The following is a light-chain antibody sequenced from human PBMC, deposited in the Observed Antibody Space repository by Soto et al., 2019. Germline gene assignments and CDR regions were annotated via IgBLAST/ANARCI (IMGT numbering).Light chain of an antibody. V-gene: IGKV3-15*01. CDR3: QQYNAWPRT. CDR1: QGIGST. Sequence: EIVMTQSPATLSVSPGERATLSCRASQGIGSTLAWYQQKPGQTPRLLIYGASTRATGVPARFSGSGSGAEFTLAINSLQSEDSAVYYCQQYNAWPRTFGQGTKVDIK. J-gene: IGKJ1*01. CDR2: GAS.